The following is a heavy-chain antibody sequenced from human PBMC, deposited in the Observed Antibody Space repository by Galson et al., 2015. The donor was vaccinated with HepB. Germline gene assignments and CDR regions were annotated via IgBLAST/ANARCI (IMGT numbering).Heavy chain of an antibody. V-gene: IGHV3-30-3*01. Sequence: SLRLSCAASGFTFSSYAMHWVRQAPGKGLEWVAVISYDGSNKYYADSVKGRFTISRDNSKNTLYLQMNSLRAEDTAVYYCARDPGGYCSSTSCYSWNYGMDVWGQGTTVTVSS. J-gene: IGHJ6*02. D-gene: IGHD2-2*01. CDR1: GFTFSSYA. CDR3: ARDPGGYCSSTSCYSWNYGMDV. CDR2: ISYDGSNK.